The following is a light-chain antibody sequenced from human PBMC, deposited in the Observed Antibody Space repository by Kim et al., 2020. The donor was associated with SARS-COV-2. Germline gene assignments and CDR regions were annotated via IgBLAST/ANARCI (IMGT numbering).Light chain of an antibody. J-gene: IGLJ3*02. CDR2: DNN. CDR3: GTWDSRLSVGV. Sequence: QSVLTQPPSVSAAPGQKVTISCSGSSSNIGTNYVSWYQQFPGTAPKLLLYDNNKRPSGIPDRISGSKSGTSATLGITGLQTGDEADYYCGTWDSRLSVGVFGGGTQLTVL. V-gene: IGLV1-51*01. CDR1: SSNIGTNY.